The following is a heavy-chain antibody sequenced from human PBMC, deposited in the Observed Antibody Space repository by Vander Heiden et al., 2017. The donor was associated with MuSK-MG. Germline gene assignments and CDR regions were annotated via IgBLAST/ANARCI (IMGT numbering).Heavy chain of an antibody. J-gene: IGHJ3*02. Sequence: QLQLQESGPGLVEPSETLSLTCTVSGGSITTTAYYWGWIRQPPGKELEWIGSIYYSGNTDYNAPLKSRVTMSVDTSKNQFSLILRSVTAADTAVYYCARVTRYSSGFDAFDIWGQGTLVTVSA. CDR2: IYYSGNT. D-gene: IGHD6-25*01. CDR3: ARVTRYSSGFDAFDI. CDR1: GGSITTTAYY. V-gene: IGHV4-39*07.